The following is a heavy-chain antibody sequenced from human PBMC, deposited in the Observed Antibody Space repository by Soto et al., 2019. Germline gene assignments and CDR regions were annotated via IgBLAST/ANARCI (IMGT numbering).Heavy chain of an antibody. CDR3: AKQYCSSTSCYYYYYYYYMDV. Sequence: EVQLLESGGGLVQPGGYLRLSCAASGFTFSSYAMSWVRQAPGKGLEWVSAISGSGGSTYYADYVKGLFTISRDNSKNTLHLQINSLSAEDTAVYYCAKQYCSSTSCYYYYYYYYMDVWGKGTTVTVSS. J-gene: IGHJ6*03. CDR1: GFTFSSYA. CDR2: ISGSGGST. D-gene: IGHD2-2*01. V-gene: IGHV3-23*01.